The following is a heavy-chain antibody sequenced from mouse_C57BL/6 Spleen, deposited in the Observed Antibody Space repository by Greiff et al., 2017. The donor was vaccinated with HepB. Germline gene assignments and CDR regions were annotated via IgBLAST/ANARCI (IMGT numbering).Heavy chain of an antibody. D-gene: IGHD1-1*01. V-gene: IGHV3-6*01. CDR2: ISYDGSN. J-gene: IGHJ2*01. CDR1: GYSITSGYY. Sequence: EVKLVESGPGLVKPSQSLSLTCSVTGYSITSGYYWNWIRQFPGNKLEWMGYISYDGSNNYNPSLKNRISITRDTSKNQFFLKLNSVTTEETATDDCARGGTPVVADYFDYWGQGTTLTVSS. CDR3: ARGGTPVVADYFDY.